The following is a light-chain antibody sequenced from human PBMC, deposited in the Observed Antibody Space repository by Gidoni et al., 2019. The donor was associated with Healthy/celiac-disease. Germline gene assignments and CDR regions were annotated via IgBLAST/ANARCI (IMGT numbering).Light chain of an antibody. CDR3: QHYNSYWT. J-gene: IGKJ1*01. V-gene: IGKV1-5*03. Sequence: DIKKTQSPSTLSTSVGDRVNITCRAIQSISSWLAWYQQKPGKAPKLLIYKASSLEIGVPSRFSGSGSGTEFTLTISSLQPDDFSSYYCQHYNSYWTFGQGTKVEIK. CDR1: QSISSW. CDR2: KAS.